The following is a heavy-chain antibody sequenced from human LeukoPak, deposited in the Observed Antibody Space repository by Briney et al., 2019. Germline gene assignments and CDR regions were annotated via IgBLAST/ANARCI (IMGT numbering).Heavy chain of an antibody. Sequence: GGSLRLSCAASGFTFCDYTMNWVRQAPRKGLEWVANIREEGTEIYYMDSVKGRFTISRDNAKNSLYLQMNSLRAEDTAVYYCARGVYSIDYWGQGTLVTVSS. CDR1: GFTFCDYT. V-gene: IGHV3-7*01. D-gene: IGHD2-15*01. CDR2: IREEGTEI. J-gene: IGHJ4*02. CDR3: ARGVYSIDY.